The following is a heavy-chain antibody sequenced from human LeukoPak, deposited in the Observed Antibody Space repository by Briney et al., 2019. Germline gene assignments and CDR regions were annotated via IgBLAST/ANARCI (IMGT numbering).Heavy chain of an antibody. V-gene: IGHV1-2*02. J-gene: IGHJ4*02. CDR1: GYTFTGYY. CDR3: AREAHGSGTYYSDY. CDR2: INLNSGGT. D-gene: IGHD3-10*01. Sequence: ASVKVSCKASGYTFTGYYMHWVRQAPGQGLELRGWINLNSGGTNYAQKFQGRVIMTRDTSISTAYMELSRLRSDDRAVYYCAREAHGSGTYYSDYWGQGTLVTVSS.